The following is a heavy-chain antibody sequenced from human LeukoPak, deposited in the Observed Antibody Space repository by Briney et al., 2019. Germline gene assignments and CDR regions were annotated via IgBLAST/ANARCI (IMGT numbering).Heavy chain of an antibody. CDR2: ISPGTI. Sequence: GGSVRLSCAASGLTFSRHPMNWVRQAPGKGLEWVSYISPGTIYYADSVKGRFTISRDNAKNSLYLQMNSLRAEDTAVYYCTRDGRVAYEMDVWGQGTTVTVSS. J-gene: IGHJ6*02. CDR1: GLTFSRHP. D-gene: IGHD2-15*01. CDR3: TRDGRVAYEMDV. V-gene: IGHV3-48*01.